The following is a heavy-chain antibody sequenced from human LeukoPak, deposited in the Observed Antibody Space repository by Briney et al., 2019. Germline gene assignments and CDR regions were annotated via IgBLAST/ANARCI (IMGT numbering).Heavy chain of an antibody. CDR2: ISWNSGSI. D-gene: IGHD3-10*01. J-gene: IGHJ4*02. CDR1: GFTFDDYA. CDR3: AKQRTTMVRGFSY. Sequence: GGSLRLSCAASGFTFDDYAMHWVRQAPGKGLEWVSGISWNSGSIDYADSVKGRFTISRDNAKNSLYLQMNSLRAEDTAVYYCAKQRTTMVRGFSYWGQGTLVTVSS. V-gene: IGHV3-9*01.